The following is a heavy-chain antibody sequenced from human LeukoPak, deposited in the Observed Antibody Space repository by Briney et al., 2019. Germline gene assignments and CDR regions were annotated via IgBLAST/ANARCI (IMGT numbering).Heavy chain of an antibody. CDR3: AQDRGARYPFGMDV. J-gene: IGHJ6*02. D-gene: IGHD2-2*01. V-gene: IGHV3-23*01. CDR1: GLTFSTYA. CDR2: IGGGGTT. Sequence: GGSLRLSCAASGLTFSTYAMRWIRQAPGKGLEWVSSIGGGGTTSYADSVKGRFTISRDLSKITVYLQMDSLRAEDTAVYYCAQDRGARYPFGMDVWGQGTTVTVSS.